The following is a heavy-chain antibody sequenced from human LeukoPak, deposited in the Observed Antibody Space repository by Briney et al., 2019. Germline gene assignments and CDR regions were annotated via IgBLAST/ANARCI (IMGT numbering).Heavy chain of an antibody. V-gene: IGHV3-21*01. CDR1: GFTFSSYS. CDR3: ARSRGARIAAAGTGYYYYYMDV. Sequence: PGGSLRLSCAASGFTFSSYSMNWVRQAPGKGLEWVSSISSSSSYIYYADSVKGRFTISRDNAKNSLYLQMNSLRAEDTAVYYCARSRGARIAAAGTGYYYYYMDVWGKGTTVTVSS. D-gene: IGHD6-13*01. J-gene: IGHJ6*03. CDR2: ISSSSSYI.